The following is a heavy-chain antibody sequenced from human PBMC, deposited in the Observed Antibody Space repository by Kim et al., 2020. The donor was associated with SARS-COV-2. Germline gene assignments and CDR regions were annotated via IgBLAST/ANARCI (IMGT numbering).Heavy chain of an antibody. CDR3: ARDLTTVTTGFYSCMDV. CDR2: IYYSGST. Sequence: SETLSLTCTVSGGSISSYYWSWIRQPPGKGLEWIGYIYYSGSTNYNPSLKSRVTISVDTSKNQFSLKLSSVTAADTAVYYCARDLTTVTTGFYSCMDVWGQGTTVTVSS. D-gene: IGHD4-17*01. V-gene: IGHV4-59*01. J-gene: IGHJ6*02. CDR1: GGSISSYY.